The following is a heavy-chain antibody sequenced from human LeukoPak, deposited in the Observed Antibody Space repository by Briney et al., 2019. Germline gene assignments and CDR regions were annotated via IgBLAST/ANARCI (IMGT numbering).Heavy chain of an antibody. D-gene: IGHD3-3*01. CDR3: AKDPPIFGVVKSDY. CDR2: ISSSSSTI. J-gene: IGHJ4*02. Sequence: GGSLRLSCAASGFTFSSYSMNWVRQAPGKGLEWVSYISSSSSTIYYADSVKGRFTISRDNSKNTLYLQMNSLRAEDTAVYYCAKDPPIFGVVKSDYWGQGTLVTVSS. CDR1: GFTFSSYS. V-gene: IGHV3-48*01.